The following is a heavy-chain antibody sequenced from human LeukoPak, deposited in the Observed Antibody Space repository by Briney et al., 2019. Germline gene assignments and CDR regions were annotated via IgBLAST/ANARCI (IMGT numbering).Heavy chain of an antibody. CDR2: IYHSGST. V-gene: IGHV4-4*02. D-gene: IGHD2-15*01. CDR3: ARPLSLGYCSGGSCYGRGAWFDR. Sequence: SETLSLTCAVSGGSVSSSNWWSWVRQPPGKGLEWIGQIYHSGSTNYNPSLKSRVTISVDKSKNQFSLKLRSVTAADTAVYYCARPLSLGYCSGGSCYGRGAWFDRWGQGTLVTVSS. CDR1: GGSVSSSNW. J-gene: IGHJ5*02.